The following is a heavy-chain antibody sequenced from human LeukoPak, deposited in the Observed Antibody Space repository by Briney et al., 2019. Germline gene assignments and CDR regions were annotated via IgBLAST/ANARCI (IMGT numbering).Heavy chain of an antibody. J-gene: IGHJ4*02. CDR1: GGSISSSSYY. CDR3: ATLGDYYDSSGYYIDY. V-gene: IGHV4-39*01. CDR2: IYYSGST. D-gene: IGHD3-22*01. Sequence: TSETLSLTCTVSGGSISSSSYYWGWIRQPPGKGLEWIGSIYYSGSTYYNPSLKSRVTISVDTSKNQFSLKLSSVTAADTAVYYCATLGDYYDSSGYYIDYWGQGTLVTVSS.